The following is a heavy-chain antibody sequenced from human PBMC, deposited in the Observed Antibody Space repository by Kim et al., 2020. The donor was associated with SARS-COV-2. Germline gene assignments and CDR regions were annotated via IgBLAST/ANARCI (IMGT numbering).Heavy chain of an antibody. D-gene: IGHD3-22*01. CDR1: GFTFSSYW. CDR3: ARCYYDSSGYYPYWYFDL. Sequence: GGSLRLSCAASGFTFSSYWMHWVRQAPGKGLVWVSRINSDGSSTSYADSVKGRFTISRDNAKNTLYLQMNSLRAEDTAVYYCARCYYDSSGYYPYWYFDLWGRGTLVTVSS. J-gene: IGHJ2*01. CDR2: INSDGSST. V-gene: IGHV3-74*01.